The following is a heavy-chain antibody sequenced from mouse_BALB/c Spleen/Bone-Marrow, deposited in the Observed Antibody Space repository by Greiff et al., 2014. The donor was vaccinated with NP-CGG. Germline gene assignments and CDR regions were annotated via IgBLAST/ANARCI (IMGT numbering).Heavy chain of an antibody. Sequence: EVQVVESGPALVKPGASMKISCKASGYSFTGYTMNWVKQSHGKNLEWIGLINPDNGGTTYNQKFKGKATLTVDKSSSTAYMELLSLTSEDSAVYYCARRDYYDYAWFAYWGQGTLLTVSA. V-gene: IGHV1-18*01. D-gene: IGHD2-4*01. CDR1: GYSFTGYT. J-gene: IGHJ3*01. CDR3: ARRDYYDYAWFAY. CDR2: INPDNGGT.